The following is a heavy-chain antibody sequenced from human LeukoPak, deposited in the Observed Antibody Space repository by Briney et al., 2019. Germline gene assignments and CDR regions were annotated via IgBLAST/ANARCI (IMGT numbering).Heavy chain of an antibody. CDR3: ARDPHYYGSGSYSH. V-gene: IGHV3-53*01. J-gene: IGHJ4*02. Sequence: GGSLRLSCAASGFTFSSYSMNWVRQAPGKGLEWVSVIYSGGLTYYADSVKGRFTISRDNSKNTLYLEMNSLRAEDTAMYYCARDPHYYGSGSYSHWGQGTLVTVSS. D-gene: IGHD3-10*01. CDR1: GFTFSSYS. CDR2: IYSGGLT.